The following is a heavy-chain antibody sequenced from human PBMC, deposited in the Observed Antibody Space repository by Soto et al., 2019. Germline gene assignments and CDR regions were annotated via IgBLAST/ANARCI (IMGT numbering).Heavy chain of an antibody. J-gene: IGHJ4*02. CDR1: GFTFSSYA. CDR2: ISGSGGST. Sequence: GSLTLSCAASGFTFSSYAMSWVRQAPGKGLEWVSAISGSGGSTYYADSVKGRFTISRDNSKNTLYLQMNSLRAEDTAVYYCAKGGGSLGLFDYWGQGTPVTVSS. D-gene: IGHD5-12*01. V-gene: IGHV3-23*01. CDR3: AKGGGSLGLFDY.